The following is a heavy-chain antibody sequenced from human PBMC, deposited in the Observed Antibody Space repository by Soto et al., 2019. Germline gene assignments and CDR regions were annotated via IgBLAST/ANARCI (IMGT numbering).Heavy chain of an antibody. CDR1: GGTFSSYA. CDR2: IIPIFDTA. V-gene: IGHV1-69*13. D-gene: IGHD1-1*01. CDR3: ARNGTLTGFSYGMDV. Sequence: ASLKVSCKASGGTFSSYAISWVRQAPGQRLEWMGGIIPIFDTANYAEKFQGRVTITADESTSTSFMEVSSLRSEDTAVYYCARNGTLTGFSYGMDVWGQGTMVTVSS. J-gene: IGHJ6*02.